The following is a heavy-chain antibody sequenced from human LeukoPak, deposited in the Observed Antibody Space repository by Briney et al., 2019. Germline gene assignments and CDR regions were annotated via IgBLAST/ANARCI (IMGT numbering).Heavy chain of an antibody. CDR3: ARGSGLVYYYYMDV. J-gene: IGHJ6*03. CDR1: GYTFTSYD. V-gene: IGHV1-8*01. D-gene: IGHD2-8*01. CDR2: MNPNSGNT. Sequence: ASVKVSCKASGYTFTSYDINWVRQATGQGLEWMGWMNPNSGNTGYAQKFQGRVTMTRNTSISTAYMELSSLRSEDTAVYYCARGSGLVYYYYMDVWGKGTTVTISS.